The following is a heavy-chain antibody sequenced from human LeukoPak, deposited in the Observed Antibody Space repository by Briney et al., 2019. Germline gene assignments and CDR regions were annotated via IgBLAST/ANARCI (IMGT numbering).Heavy chain of an antibody. CDR2: MKGDGSLI. D-gene: IGHD6-13*01. J-gene: IGHJ4*02. CDR3: ARGGSSWYYFDY. CDR1: GFTFGIFW. Sequence: GGSLRLSCGASGFTFGIFWMSWVRQAPGRGLQWVASMKGDGSLIHYVDSVNGRFTISRDNAKNSLYLQMNSLSPEDTAVYYCARGGSSWYYFDYWGQGTLVTVSS. V-gene: IGHV3-7*01.